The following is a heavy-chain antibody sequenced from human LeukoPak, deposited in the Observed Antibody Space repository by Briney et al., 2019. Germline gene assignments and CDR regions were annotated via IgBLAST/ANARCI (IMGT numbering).Heavy chain of an antibody. CDR1: GFTFSSSV. CDR3: ARVGPPRQQEYYYGMDV. V-gene: IGHV3-33*08. CDR2: IWYDGSNK. D-gene: IGHD6-6*01. J-gene: IGHJ6*02. Sequence: PGRSLRLSCAASGFTFSSSVMHWVRQAPGKGLEWVAVIWYDGSNKYYADSVKGRFTISRDNSKNTLYLQMNSLRAEDTAVYYCARVGPPRQQEYYYGMDVWGQGTTVTVSS.